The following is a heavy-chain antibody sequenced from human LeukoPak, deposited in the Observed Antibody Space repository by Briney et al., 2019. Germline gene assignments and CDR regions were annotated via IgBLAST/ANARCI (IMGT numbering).Heavy chain of an antibody. V-gene: IGHV3-74*01. CDR3: ASASSHRIAAGGDY. D-gene: IGHD6-13*01. J-gene: IGHJ4*02. CDR1: GFTFSNYW. CDR2: INSDESSR. Sequence: GGSLRLSCAASGFTFSNYWMHWVRQAPGKGLVWVSRINSDESSRNYADSVKGRFTISRDNAKNTLHLQMNSLRAEDTAVYYCASASSHRIAAGGDYWGQGTLVTVSS.